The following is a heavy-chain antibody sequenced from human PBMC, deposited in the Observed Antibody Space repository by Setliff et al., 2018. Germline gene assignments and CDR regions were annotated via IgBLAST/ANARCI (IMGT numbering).Heavy chain of an antibody. Sequence: TSETLSLTWAIDGDSVRGYFWSWVRQAPGKGLEWIGEINESGDTNYNPSLKSRVTISVATSRNQFSLNLNSVTATDTGVYYCARGGGPQLGDWGRGTLVTVSS. CDR3: ARGGGPQLGD. CDR1: GDSVRGYF. J-gene: IGHJ4*02. D-gene: IGHD1-1*01. V-gene: IGHV4-34*01. CDR2: INESGDT.